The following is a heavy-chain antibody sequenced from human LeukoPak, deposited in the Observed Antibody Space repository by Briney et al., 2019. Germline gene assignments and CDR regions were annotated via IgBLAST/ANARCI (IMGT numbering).Heavy chain of an antibody. CDR2: IYYSGST. V-gene: IGHV4-59*01. J-gene: IGHJ5*02. CDR1: GGSISSYY. D-gene: IGHD2-15*01. CDR3: ARVRGWREWFDP. Sequence: SKTLSLTCTVSGGSISSYYWSWIRQPPGKGLEWIGYIYYSGSTNYNPSLKSRVTISVDTSKNQFSLKLSSVTAADTAVYYCARVRGWREWFDPWGQGTLVTVSS.